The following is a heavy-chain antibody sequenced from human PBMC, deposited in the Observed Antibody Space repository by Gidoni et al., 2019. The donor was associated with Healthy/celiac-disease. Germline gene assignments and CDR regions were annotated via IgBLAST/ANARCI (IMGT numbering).Heavy chain of an antibody. D-gene: IGHD3-22*01. CDR1: GFTVSSNY. CDR2: IYSGGST. J-gene: IGHJ6*02. V-gene: IGHV3-66*02. CDR3: ARTSSGYYYYYYGMDV. Sequence: EVQLVESGGGLVQPGGSLRLSCAASGFTVSSNYMSWVRQAPGKGLEWVSVIYSGGSTYYADSVKGRFTISRDNSKNTLYLQMNSLRAEDTAVYYCARTSSGYYYYYYGMDVWGQGTTVTVSS.